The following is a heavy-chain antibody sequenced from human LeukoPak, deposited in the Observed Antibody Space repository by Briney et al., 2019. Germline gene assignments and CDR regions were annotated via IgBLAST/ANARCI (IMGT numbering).Heavy chain of an antibody. CDR1: GFTFSSYA. CDR3: AKAFFTYCGGDCLFDY. J-gene: IGHJ4*02. V-gene: IGHV3-23*01. CDR2: ISGSGGST. D-gene: IGHD2-21*02. Sequence: GGSLRLSCAASGFTFSSYAMSWVRQAPGKGLEWVSAISGSGGSTYYADSVKGRFTTSRDNSKNTLYLQMNSLRAEDTAVYYCAKAFFTYCGGDCLFDYWGQGTLVTVSS.